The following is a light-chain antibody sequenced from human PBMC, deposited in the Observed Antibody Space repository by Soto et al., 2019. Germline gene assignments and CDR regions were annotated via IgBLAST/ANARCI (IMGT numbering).Light chain of an antibody. CDR3: QHYVTWPLT. Sequence: ETVMTQSPGTLSVSPGERATLSCRASQSVSSSYLAWYQQKPGQAPRLLIYGASIRATGVPARFSGSRSGAEFTLTISSLQSEDFAVYYCQHYVTWPLTFGGGTKVDIK. CDR2: GAS. CDR1: QSVSSSY. J-gene: IGKJ4*01. V-gene: IGKV3-15*01.